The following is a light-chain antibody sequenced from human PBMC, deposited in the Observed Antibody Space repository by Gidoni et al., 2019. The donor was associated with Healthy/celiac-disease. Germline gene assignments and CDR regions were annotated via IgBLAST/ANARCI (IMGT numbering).Light chain of an antibody. CDR1: QSISSW. CDR2: DAS. J-gene: IGKJ1*01. Sequence: DIQMTQSSSTPSATVGDRVIITCRASQSISSWLAWYQQKPGKAPKLLMYDASSLESGVPSRFSGSGSGTEFTLTISSMQPDDFATYYCQQYNSYAPAFGQXTKVEIK. V-gene: IGKV1-5*01. CDR3: QQYNSYAPA.